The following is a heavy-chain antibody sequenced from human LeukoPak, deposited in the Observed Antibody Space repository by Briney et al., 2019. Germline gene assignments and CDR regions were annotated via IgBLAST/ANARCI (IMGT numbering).Heavy chain of an antibody. CDR3: ARGDYYDSSGYFGY. Sequence: SGGSLRLSCAASGFTFSSYEMNWVRQAPGTGLEWVSYISSSGSTIYYADSVKGRFTISRDNAKNSLYLQMNSLRAEDTAVYYCARGDYYDSSGYFGYWGQGTLVTVSS. V-gene: IGHV3-48*03. CDR1: GFTFSSYE. D-gene: IGHD3-22*01. CDR2: ISSSGSTI. J-gene: IGHJ4*02.